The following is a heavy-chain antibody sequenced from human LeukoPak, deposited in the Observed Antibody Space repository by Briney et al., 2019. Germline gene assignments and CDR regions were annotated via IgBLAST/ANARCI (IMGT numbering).Heavy chain of an antibody. CDR3: ARHRYGSGSFDY. Sequence: PSETLSLTCTVSGGSISSSSYYWGWIRQPPGKGLEWIGSIYYSGSTYYNPSLKSRVTISADTSKNQFSLKLSSVTAADTAVYYCARHRYGSGSFDYWGQGTLVTVSS. J-gene: IGHJ4*02. V-gene: IGHV4-39*01. CDR1: GGSISSSSYY. CDR2: IYYSGST. D-gene: IGHD3-10*01.